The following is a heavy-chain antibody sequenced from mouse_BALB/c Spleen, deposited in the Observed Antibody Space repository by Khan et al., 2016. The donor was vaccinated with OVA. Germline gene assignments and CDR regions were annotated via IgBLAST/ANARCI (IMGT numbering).Heavy chain of an antibody. CDR1: GYTFTSYW. V-gene: IGHV1S41*01. J-gene: IGHJ4*01. D-gene: IGHD1-1*01. CDR3: ARSNDYGSGLYAMDY. CDR2: ISPGSGSD. Sequence: DLVKPGASVKLSCKASGYTFTSYWINWIKQRPGQGLEWIGQISPGSGSDYYNKIFTVKATLTVDTSSTKAYIQLSSLSSEDSAVYFCARSNDYGSGLYAMDYWGQGTSVTVSS.